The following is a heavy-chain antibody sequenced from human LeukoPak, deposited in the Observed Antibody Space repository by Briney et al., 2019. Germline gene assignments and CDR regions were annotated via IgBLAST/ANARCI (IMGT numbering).Heavy chain of an antibody. CDR2: INPNSGDT. CDR3: ARDLKVAAAPPCDY. D-gene: IGHD6-13*01. J-gene: IGHJ4*02. V-gene: IGHV1-2*02. CDR1: GYTFTGYY. Sequence: ASVKVSCKASGYTFTGYYMHWVRQAPGQGLEWMGWINPNSGDTNYAQKFQGRVTMTRDTSISTAYMELSRLRSDDTAVYYCARDLKVAAAPPCDYWGQGTLVTVSS.